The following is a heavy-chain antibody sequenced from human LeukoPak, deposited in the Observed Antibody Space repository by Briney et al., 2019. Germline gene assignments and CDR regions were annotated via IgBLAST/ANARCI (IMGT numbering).Heavy chain of an antibody. V-gene: IGHV4-39*07. CDR3: ARDRGRSGSYYDY. CDR2: INHSGST. D-gene: IGHD1-26*01. Sequence: PSETLSLTCTVSGGSISSSSYYWGWIRQPPGKGLEWIGEINHSGSTNYNPSLKSRVTISVDTSKNQFSPKLSSVTAADTAVYYCARDRGRSGSYYDYWGQGTLVTVSS. J-gene: IGHJ4*02. CDR1: GGSISSSSYY.